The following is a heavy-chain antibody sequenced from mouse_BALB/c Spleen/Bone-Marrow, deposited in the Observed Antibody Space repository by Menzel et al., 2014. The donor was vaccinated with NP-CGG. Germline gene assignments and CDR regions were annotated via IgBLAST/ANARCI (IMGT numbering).Heavy chain of an antibody. CDR3: ARDSNDY. Sequence: EVHLVESGGGLVQPGGSLKLSCAASGFTFSSYGMSWVRQTPDKRLELVATINSNGGSTYYPDSVKGRFTISRDNAKNTLYLQMSSLKSEDTAVYYCARDSNDYWGQGTTLTVSS. J-gene: IGHJ2*01. CDR1: GFTFSSYG. CDR2: INSNGGST. V-gene: IGHV5-6-3*01.